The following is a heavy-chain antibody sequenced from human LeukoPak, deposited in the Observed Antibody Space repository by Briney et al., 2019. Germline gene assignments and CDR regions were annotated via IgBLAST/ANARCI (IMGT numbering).Heavy chain of an antibody. CDR3: ARSRGYSDY. V-gene: IGHV4-61*02. CDR1: GGSISSGSDY. J-gene: IGHJ4*02. Sequence: PSQTLSLTCTVSGGSISSGSDYWSWIRQPAGKGLEWIGRIYASGSTNYNPSLKSRVTMSVDTSKNQFSLKLSSVTAADTAVYYCARSRGYSDYWGQGTLVTVSS. D-gene: IGHD5-18*01. CDR2: IYASGST.